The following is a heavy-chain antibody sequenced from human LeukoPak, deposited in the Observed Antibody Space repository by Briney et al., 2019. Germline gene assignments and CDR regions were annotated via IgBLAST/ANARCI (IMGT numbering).Heavy chain of an antibody. CDR1: GFTFSDYY. CDR3: ARVGSIAAAGTPDY. CDR2: ISSSTHT. J-gene: IGHJ4*02. D-gene: IGHD6-13*01. V-gene: IGHV3-11*06. Sequence: GGSLRLSCAASGFTFSDYYMSCISSSTHTIYADSVKGRFTISRDNAKNSLSLQVNSLRADDTAVYYCARVGSIAAAGTPDYWGQGTLVTVSS.